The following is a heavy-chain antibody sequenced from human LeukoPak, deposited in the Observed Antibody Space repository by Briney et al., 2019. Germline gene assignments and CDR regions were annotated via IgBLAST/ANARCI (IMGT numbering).Heavy chain of an antibody. CDR3: AGDSSTSLGWFDP. J-gene: IGHJ5*02. D-gene: IGHD2-2*01. CDR2: IWYDGSNK. V-gene: IGHV3-33*01. CDR1: GFTFSSYG. Sequence: GGSLRLSCAASGFTFSSYGMHWVRQAPGKGLESVAVIWYDGSNKYYADSVKGRFTISRDNSKNTLYLQMNSLRAEDTAVYYCAGDSSTSLGWFDPWGQGTLVTVSS.